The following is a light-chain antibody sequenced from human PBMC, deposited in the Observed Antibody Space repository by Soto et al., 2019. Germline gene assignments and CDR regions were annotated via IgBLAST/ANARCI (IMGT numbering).Light chain of an antibody. J-gene: IGKJ1*01. Sequence: EYVFNHSASARTMYPGEGATVSCRVSQSVPSNYLAWYQQIPGQAPRLLFFGASILATGIPDRFSVCGSGTDFTLTISSLQPEALAVHLFELYCRSPPTFGQGTKVDIK. CDR3: ELYCRSPPT. CDR2: GAS. V-gene: IGKV3-20*01. CDR1: QSVPSNY.